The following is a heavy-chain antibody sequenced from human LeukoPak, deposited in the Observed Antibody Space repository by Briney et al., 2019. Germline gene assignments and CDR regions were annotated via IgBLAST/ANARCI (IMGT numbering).Heavy chain of an antibody. V-gene: IGHV4-4*07. D-gene: IGHD2-2*02. CDR3: AREMDGYCSSTSCYTGGAFDI. Sequence: SETLSLTCTVSGGSISSYYWSWIRQPAGKGLEWIGRIYTSGSTNYNPSLKSRVTMSVDTSKNQFSLKLSSVTAADTAVYYCAREMDGYCSSTSCYTGGAFDIWGQGTMVTVSS. CDR1: GGSISSYY. CDR2: IYTSGST. J-gene: IGHJ3*02.